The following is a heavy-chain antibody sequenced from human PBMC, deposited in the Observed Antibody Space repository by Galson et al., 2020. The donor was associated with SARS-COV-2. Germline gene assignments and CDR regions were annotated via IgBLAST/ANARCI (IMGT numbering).Heavy chain of an antibody. D-gene: IGHD5-12*01. Sequence: GESLKISSAASGFAFSTYGMHWVRQAPGKGLEWVAVIRYDGSDKHYGDSVKGRFTISRDNSRNTVYLQMNSLRGVDTAVYYCAKEQRRGDGYNCYFDYWGQGALVTVSS. J-gene: IGHJ4*02. CDR3: AKEQRRGDGYNCYFDY. V-gene: IGHV3-30*02. CDR2: IRYDGSDK. CDR1: GFAFSTYG.